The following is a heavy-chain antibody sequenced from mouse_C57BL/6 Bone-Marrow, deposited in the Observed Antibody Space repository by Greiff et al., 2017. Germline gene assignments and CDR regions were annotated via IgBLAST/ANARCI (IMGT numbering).Heavy chain of an antibody. Sequence: EVQLVESGGGLVKPGGSLKLSCAASGFTFSSYAMSWVRQTPEKRLEWVATISDGGSYTYYPDNVKGRFTISRDNAKNTLYLQMSHLKSEDTAMYYCAREIYYGNYVLAMDYWGQGTSVTVSS. CDR2: ISDGGSYT. D-gene: IGHD2-1*01. J-gene: IGHJ4*01. V-gene: IGHV5-4*01. CDR3: AREIYYGNYVLAMDY. CDR1: GFTFSSYA.